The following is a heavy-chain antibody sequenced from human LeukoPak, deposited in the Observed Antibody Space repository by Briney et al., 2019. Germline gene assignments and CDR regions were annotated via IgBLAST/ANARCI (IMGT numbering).Heavy chain of an antibody. Sequence: GGSLRLSCAASGFTFSSYWMSWVRQAPGKGLEWVAVIWYDGSNKYYADSVKGRFTISRDNSKNTLYLQMNSLRAEDTAVYYCARAFATGAHDYWGQGTLVTVSS. J-gene: IGHJ4*02. CDR3: ARAFATGAHDY. D-gene: IGHD3-9*01. CDR1: GFTFSSYW. CDR2: IWYDGSNK. V-gene: IGHV3-33*08.